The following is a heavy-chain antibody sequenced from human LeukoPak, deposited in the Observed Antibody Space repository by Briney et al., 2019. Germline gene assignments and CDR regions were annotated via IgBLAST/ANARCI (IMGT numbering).Heavy chain of an antibody. D-gene: IGHD3-10*01. CDR2: ISGSGGSGST. CDR1: GFTFSSYA. V-gene: IGHV3-23*01. CDR3: AKDLGLLWFGELSFFC. Sequence: GGSLRLSCAAAGFTFSSYAMSWVREAPGKGLEWVSTISGSGGSGSTYYADSVKGRFTISRDNSKNTLYLQMNSLRAEDTAVYYCAKDLGLLWFGELSFFCWGQGTLVTVSS. J-gene: IGHJ4*02.